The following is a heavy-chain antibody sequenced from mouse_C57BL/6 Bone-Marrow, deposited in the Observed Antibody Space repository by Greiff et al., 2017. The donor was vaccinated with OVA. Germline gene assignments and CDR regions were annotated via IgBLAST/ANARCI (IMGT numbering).Heavy chain of an antibody. CDR2: IDPEDGDT. Sequence: VQLQQSGAELVRPGASVKLSCTASGFNIKDYYMHWVKQRPEQGLEWIGRIDPEDGDTEYAPKFQGKATMTADTASNTAYLQLSSLTSEDTAVYYCTTWDGYLAWFAYWGQGTLVTVSA. V-gene: IGHV14-1*01. J-gene: IGHJ3*01. D-gene: IGHD2-3*01. CDR3: TTWDGYLAWFAY. CDR1: GFNIKDYY.